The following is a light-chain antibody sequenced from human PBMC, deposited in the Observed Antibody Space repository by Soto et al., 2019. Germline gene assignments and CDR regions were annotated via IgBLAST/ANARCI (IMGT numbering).Light chain of an antibody. J-gene: IGKJ1*01. V-gene: IGKV1-39*01. CDR3: HQSYSTWT. CDR2: AAS. CDR1: QSISSY. Sequence: DIQMTQSPSSLSASVGDRVTITCRASQSISSYLNWYQQKPGKAPKLLIYAASSLQSGVPSRFSGSGSGTEFTLTISSLQTEDFATYYCHQSYSTWTFGQGTKVDIK.